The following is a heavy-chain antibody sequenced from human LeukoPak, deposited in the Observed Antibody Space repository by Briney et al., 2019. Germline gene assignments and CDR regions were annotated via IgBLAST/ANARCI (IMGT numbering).Heavy chain of an antibody. Sequence: GGSLRLSCAASGFTFTIFGLIWVRQAPGKGLVWVSRIDTDGSDTSYADSVKGRFTISRDNAKNTLYLQMNSLRAEDTAVYYCARDRYPAAREFDYWGQGTLVTVSS. V-gene: IGHV3-74*01. CDR1: GFTFTIFG. CDR3: ARDRYPAAREFDY. CDR2: IDTDGSDT. J-gene: IGHJ4*02. D-gene: IGHD2-2*01.